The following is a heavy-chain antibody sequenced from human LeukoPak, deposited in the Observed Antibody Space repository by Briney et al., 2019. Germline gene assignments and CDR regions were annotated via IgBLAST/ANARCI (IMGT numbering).Heavy chain of an antibody. D-gene: IGHD6-6*01. CDR1: GGSISSSSYY. J-gene: IGHJ4*02. Sequence: PSETLSLTCTVSGGSISSSSYYWGWIRQPPGKGLEWIGSIYYSGSTYYNPSLKSRVTISADTSKNQFSLKLSSVTAADTAVYYCARVSSSSSRTVDYWGQGTLVTVSS. CDR2: IYYSGST. V-gene: IGHV4-39*07. CDR3: ARVSSSSSRTVDY.